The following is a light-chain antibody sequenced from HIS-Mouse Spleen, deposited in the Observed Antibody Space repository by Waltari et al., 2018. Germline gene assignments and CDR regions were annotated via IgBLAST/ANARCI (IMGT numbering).Light chain of an antibody. J-gene: IGLJ3*02. Sequence: QSALTQPASVSGSPGQSLTISCTGTSSDVGSYNLVDWYQQHPGKAPKLMIYEGSKRPSGVSNRFSGSKSGNTASLTISGLQAEDEADYYCCSYAGSSTWVFGGGTKLTVL. CDR1: SSDVGSYNL. CDR2: EGS. V-gene: IGLV2-23*01. CDR3: CSYAGSSTWV.